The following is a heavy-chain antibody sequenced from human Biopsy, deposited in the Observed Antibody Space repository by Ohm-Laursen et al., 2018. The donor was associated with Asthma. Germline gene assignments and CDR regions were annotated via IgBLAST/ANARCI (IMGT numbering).Heavy chain of an antibody. CDR2: IDWEEDK. CDR1: GFSLSSSGAN. J-gene: IGHJ4*02. CDR3: TRHNDY. Sequence: TQTLTLTCSFPGFSLSSSGANVNWIRQPPGKALEGLARIDWEEDKFYSTSLRTRLAISKGSSEDQVVLTMTNMGPVDTATYYCTRHNDYWGPGILVTVSS. D-gene: IGHD1-14*01. V-gene: IGHV2-70*04.